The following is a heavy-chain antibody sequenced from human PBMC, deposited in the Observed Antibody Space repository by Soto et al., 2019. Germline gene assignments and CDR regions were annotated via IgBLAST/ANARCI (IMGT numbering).Heavy chain of an antibody. J-gene: IGHJ3*02. CDR3: ARDTGYNTLHAFDI. CDR1: GGSISSGGYS. Sequence: QLQLQESGSGLVKPSQTLSLTCAVSGGSISSGGYSWSWIRQPPGKGLEWIGYIYHSGSTYYNPSLKSRVTISVDRSKNQCSLKLSSVTAADTAVYYCARDTGYNTLHAFDIWGQGTMVTVSS. D-gene: IGHD6-25*01. V-gene: IGHV4-30-2*01. CDR2: IYHSGST.